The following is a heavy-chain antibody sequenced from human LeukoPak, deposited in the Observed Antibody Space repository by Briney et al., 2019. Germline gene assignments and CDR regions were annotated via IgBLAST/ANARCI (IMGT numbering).Heavy chain of an antibody. D-gene: IGHD5-12*01. V-gene: IGHV4-59*01. J-gene: IGHJ4*02. CDR2: IYHSGST. CDR3: ARAYSGYDLGVFDY. CDR1: GGSISSYH. Sequence: SETLSLTCTVSGGSISSYHWSWIRQPPGKGLEWIGYIYHSGSTNYNPSLKSRVTISVDTSKNQFSLKLSSVTAADTAVYYCARAYSGYDLGVFDYWGQGTLVTVSS.